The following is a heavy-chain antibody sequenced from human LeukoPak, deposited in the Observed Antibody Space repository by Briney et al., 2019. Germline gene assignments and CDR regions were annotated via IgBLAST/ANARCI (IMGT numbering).Heavy chain of an antibody. Sequence: PSETLSLTCTVSGGSVSSQYWNWIRQPPGKGLEWIGYMSNRGSTNYNPSLKSRVTISVDTSKNHVSLELSSVTAADTPVYYCARETRDGSGYYYDWFDPWGQGTLVTVSS. J-gene: IGHJ5*02. CDR1: GGSVSSQY. CDR2: MSNRGST. V-gene: IGHV4-59*02. D-gene: IGHD3-22*01. CDR3: ARETRDGSGYYYDWFDP.